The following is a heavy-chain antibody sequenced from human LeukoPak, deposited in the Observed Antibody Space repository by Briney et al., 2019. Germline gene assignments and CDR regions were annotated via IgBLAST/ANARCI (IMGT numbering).Heavy chain of an antibody. D-gene: IGHD3-9*01. V-gene: IGHV3-7*01. CDR3: ARVFRYYDILSGYHDGDHFDY. Sequence: PGGSLRLSCAASGFTFSSYWMRWVRQAPGKGLEWVANIKQEGSEKYYVDSVKGRFTISRDNAKNSLYLQMNSLRAEDTAVYYCARVFRYYDILSGYHDGDHFDYWGQGTLVTVSS. CDR1: GFTFSSYW. CDR2: IKQEGSEK. J-gene: IGHJ4*02.